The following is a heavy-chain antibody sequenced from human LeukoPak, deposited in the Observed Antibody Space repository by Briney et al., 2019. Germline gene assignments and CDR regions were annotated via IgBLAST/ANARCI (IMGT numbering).Heavy chain of an antibody. J-gene: IGHJ6*02. CDR1: GFTYRRYS. V-gene: IGHV3-74*01. CDR2: INSDGSST. CDR3: AREPNYYYYGMDV. Sequence: PGGSLRLSCVASGFTYRRYSMNWVRQAPGKGLEWVSRINSDGSSTSYADSVKGRFTISRDNAKNTLYLQMNSLRAEDTAVYYCAREPNYYYYGMDVWGQGTTVTVSS.